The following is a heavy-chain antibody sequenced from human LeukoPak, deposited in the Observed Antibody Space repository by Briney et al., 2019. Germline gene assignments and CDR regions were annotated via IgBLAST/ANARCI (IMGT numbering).Heavy chain of an antibody. CDR1: GFTVSSNY. CDR2: TYSGGST. J-gene: IGHJ1*01. D-gene: IGHD2-15*01. Sequence: GGSLRLSCAASGFTVSSNYMSWVRQAPGKGLEWVSATYSGGSTYYADSVKGRCTISSDNSKNTLYPQMNSLKAEDTAIYNCARAQDYCSGSTCYGYFQYWGQGTLVTVSS. V-gene: IGHV3-53*01. CDR3: ARAQDYCSGSTCYGYFQY.